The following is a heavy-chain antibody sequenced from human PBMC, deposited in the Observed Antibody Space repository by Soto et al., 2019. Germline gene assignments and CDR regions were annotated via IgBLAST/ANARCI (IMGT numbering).Heavy chain of an antibody. J-gene: IGHJ4*02. CDR3: ARLGLGDYYDY. CDR1: GGSISSYY. Sequence: SETLSLTCTVSGGSISSYYWSWIRQPPGKGLEWIGYIYYSGSTNYNPSLKSRVTISVDTSKNQFSLKLSSVTAADTAVYYCARLGLGDYYDYWGQGTLVTVSS. V-gene: IGHV4-59*01. D-gene: IGHD4-17*01. CDR2: IYYSGST.